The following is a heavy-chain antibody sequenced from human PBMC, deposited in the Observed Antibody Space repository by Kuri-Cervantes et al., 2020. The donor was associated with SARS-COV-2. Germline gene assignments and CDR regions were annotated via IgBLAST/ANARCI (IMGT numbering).Heavy chain of an antibody. D-gene: IGHD4-17*01. Sequence: ASVKVSCKASGYTFTSYGISWVRQAPGQGLEWMGWISAYNGNTNYAQKLQGRVTMTTDTSTSTAYMELRSLRSDDTAVYYCARDPARHDYGDYGDAFDIWGQGTRVTVSS. CDR2: ISAYNGNT. J-gene: IGHJ3*02. V-gene: IGHV1-18*01. CDR1: GYTFTSYG. CDR3: ARDPARHDYGDYGDAFDI.